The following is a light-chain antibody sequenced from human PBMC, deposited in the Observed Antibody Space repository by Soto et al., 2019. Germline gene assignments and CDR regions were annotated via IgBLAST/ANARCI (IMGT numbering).Light chain of an antibody. Sequence: EIVMSQSPATLSVCPGERASLSCRASQSVSSNLAWYQQKPGQAPRLLIYGASIRAAGIPVRFSGSGSGTDFTLTINSLQSEDFAIYYCQHYNNWLRGTFGGGTKVDI. CDR1: QSVSSN. CDR3: QHYNNWLRGT. V-gene: IGKV3-15*01. CDR2: GAS. J-gene: IGKJ4*01.